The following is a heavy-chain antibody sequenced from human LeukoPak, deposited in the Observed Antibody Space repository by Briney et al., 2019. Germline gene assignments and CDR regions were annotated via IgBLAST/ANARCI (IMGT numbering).Heavy chain of an antibody. J-gene: IGHJ4*02. Sequence: ASVKVSCKASGYTFTGYYMHWVRQAPGQGLEWMGWINPNSGGTNYAQKFQGRVTMTRDTSISTAYMELSRLRSDDTAVYYCATSDYYDCSGTPHYWGQGTLVTVSS. CDR2: INPNSGGT. CDR1: GYTFTGYY. CDR3: ATSDYYDCSGTPHY. V-gene: IGHV1-2*02. D-gene: IGHD3-22*01.